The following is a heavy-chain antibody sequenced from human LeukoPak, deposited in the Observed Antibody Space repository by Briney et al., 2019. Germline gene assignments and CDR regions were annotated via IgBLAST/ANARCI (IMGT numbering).Heavy chain of an antibody. CDR1: GGSSSGYY. CDR3: ARLGYCSGGTCYSVPFDY. V-gene: IGHV4-34*01. Sequence: SETLSLTCAVYGGSSSGYYWSWIRQPPGKGLEWIGEINHSGNTNYNPSLKSRVTISVDTSKNQFSLKLSSATVADTAVYYCARLGYCSGGTCYSVPFDYWGQGTLVTVSS. D-gene: IGHD2-15*01. J-gene: IGHJ4*02. CDR2: INHSGNT.